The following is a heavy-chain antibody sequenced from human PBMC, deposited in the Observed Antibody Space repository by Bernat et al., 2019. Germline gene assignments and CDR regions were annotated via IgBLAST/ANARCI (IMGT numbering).Heavy chain of an antibody. CDR3: ARIRGADQQWPSIPYNWFDP. V-gene: IGHV2-26*01. CDR2: IFSNDEK. D-gene: IGHD6-19*01. CDR1: GFSLSNARMG. J-gene: IGHJ5*02. Sequence: QVTLKESGPVLVKPTETLTLTCTVSGFSLSNARMGVRWIRQPPGKALEWLAHIFSNDEKSYSTSLKSRLTISKDTSKSQVVLTMTNMDPVDTATYYCARIRGADQQWPSIPYNWFDPWGQGTLVTVSS.